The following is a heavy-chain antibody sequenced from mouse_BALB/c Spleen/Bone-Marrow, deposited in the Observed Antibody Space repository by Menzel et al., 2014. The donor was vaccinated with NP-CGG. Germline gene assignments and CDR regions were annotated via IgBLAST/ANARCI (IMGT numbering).Heavy chain of an antibody. D-gene: IGHD2-2*01. Sequence: EVKLVESGGGLVQPGGSLKLSCAASGFTFSYYTMSWVRQTPEKRLEWVAYISNGGSTTYHPDTVKGRFTISRDNAKNTLYLQMSSLKSEDTAMYYCARDGYDVGGALDYWGQGTSVTVPS. CDR3: ARDGYDVGGALDY. CDR2: ISNGGSTT. J-gene: IGHJ4*01. V-gene: IGHV5-12-2*01. CDR1: GFTFSYYT.